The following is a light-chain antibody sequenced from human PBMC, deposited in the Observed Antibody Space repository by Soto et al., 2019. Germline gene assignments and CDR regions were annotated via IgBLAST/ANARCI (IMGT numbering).Light chain of an antibody. CDR3: QHYNSYSEA. Sequence: DIQMTQSPSTLSASVGDRVTITCRASQSISSWLAWYQQRPGKAPKLLIHKASNLESGVPSRFSGSGSETEFTLTISGLQPGDSATYYCQHYNSYSEAFGQGTKVDI. V-gene: IGKV1-5*03. CDR2: KAS. J-gene: IGKJ1*01. CDR1: QSISSW.